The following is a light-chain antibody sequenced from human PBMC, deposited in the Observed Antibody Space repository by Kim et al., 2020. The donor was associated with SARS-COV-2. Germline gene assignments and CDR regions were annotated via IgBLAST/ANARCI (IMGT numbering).Light chain of an antibody. Sequence: RQTATCTCTGNSNNVGNKGAAWLQQHQGHPPKLLSYRNNNRPSGISERLSASRSGNTASLTITGLQPEDEADYYCSAWDSSLSAVVFGGGTQLTVL. CDR2: RNN. CDR3: SAWDSSLSAVV. V-gene: IGLV10-54*01. CDR1: SNNVGNKG. J-gene: IGLJ2*01.